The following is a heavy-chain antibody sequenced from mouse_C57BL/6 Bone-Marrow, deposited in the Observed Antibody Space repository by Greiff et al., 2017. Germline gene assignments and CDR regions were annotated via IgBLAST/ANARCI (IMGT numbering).Heavy chain of an antibody. D-gene: IGHD2-1*01. V-gene: IGHV1-42*01. Sequence: EVQLQQSGPELVKPGASVKISCKASGYSFTGYYMNWVKQSPEKSLEWIGEINPSTGGTTYNQKFKAKATLTVDKSSSTAYMQLKSLTSEDSAVYYCARSGGYYGNYENWFAYWGQGTLVTVSA. CDR2: INPSTGGT. J-gene: IGHJ3*01. CDR3: ARSGGYYGNYENWFAY. CDR1: GYSFTGYY.